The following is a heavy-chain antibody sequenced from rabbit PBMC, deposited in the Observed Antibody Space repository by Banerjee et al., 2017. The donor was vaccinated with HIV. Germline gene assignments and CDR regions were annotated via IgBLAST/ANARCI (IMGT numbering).Heavy chain of an antibody. CDR3: ARDRAGYGYAYFNL. CDR1: GFSFSSGYD. D-gene: IGHD6-1*01. V-gene: IGHV1S43*01. CDR2: IYTNSGST. J-gene: IGHJ4*01. Sequence: QQQLVESGGGLVKPGASLTLTCKASGFSFSSGYDMCWVRQAPGKGLKLIACIYTNSGSTWYASWVNGRFTISRSTSLNTVDLKMTSLTAADTATYFCARDRAGYGYAYFNLWGPGTLVTVS.